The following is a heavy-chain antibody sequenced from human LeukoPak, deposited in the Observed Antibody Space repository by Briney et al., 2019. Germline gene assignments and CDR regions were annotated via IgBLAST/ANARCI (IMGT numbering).Heavy chain of an antibody. CDR1: GYTFTSYD. CDR3: ARAGGSGSYY. V-gene: IGHV1-8*01. J-gene: IGHJ4*02. D-gene: IGHD3-10*01. CDR2: MNPNSGNT. Sequence: ASVKVSCKASGYTFTSYDINWVRQATGQGLEWMGWMNPNSGNTGYAQKFQGRVTMTTDTSTSTAYMELRSLRSDDTAVYYCARAGGSGSYYWGQGTLVTVSS.